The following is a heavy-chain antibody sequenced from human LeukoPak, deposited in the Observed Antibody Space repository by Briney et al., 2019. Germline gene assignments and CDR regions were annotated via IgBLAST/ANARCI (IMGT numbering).Heavy chain of an antibody. Sequence: PSETLSLTCAVYGGSFSGYYWSWIRQPPGKGLEWIGEINHSGSTNYNPSLKSRVTISVDTSKNQFSLKLSSVTAADTAVYYCASQNYDFWSGYRYYFDYWGQGTLVTVSS. J-gene: IGHJ4*02. CDR2: INHSGST. CDR3: ASQNYDFWSGYRYYFDY. V-gene: IGHV4-34*01. CDR1: GGSFSGYY. D-gene: IGHD3-3*01.